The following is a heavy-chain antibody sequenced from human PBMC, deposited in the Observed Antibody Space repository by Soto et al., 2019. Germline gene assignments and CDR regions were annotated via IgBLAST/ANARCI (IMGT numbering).Heavy chain of an antibody. CDR1: GYSFTSYW. V-gene: IGHV5-51*01. D-gene: IGHD2-15*01. CDR3: ARGYCSGGSCYSLYYYYYYGMDV. J-gene: IGHJ6*02. CDR2: IYPGDSDT. Sequence: PGESLKISCKGSGYSFTSYWIGWVRQMPGKGLEWMGIIYPGDSDTRYSPSFQGQVTISADKSISTAYLQWSSLKASDTAMYYCARGYCSGGSCYSLYYYYYYGMDVWGQGTTVTVS.